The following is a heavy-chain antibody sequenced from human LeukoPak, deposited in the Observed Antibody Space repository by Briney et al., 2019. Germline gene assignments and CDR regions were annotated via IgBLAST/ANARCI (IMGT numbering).Heavy chain of an antibody. J-gene: IGHJ5*02. CDR3: AKDPYSSSWYFWFDP. CDR2: ISGSGGRT. Sequence: PGASLRLSCAASGFTFSSYAMSWVRQAPGKGLEWVSAISGSGGRTYYADSVKGRFTISRDNSKNTLYLQMNSLRAEDTAVYYCAKDPYSSSWYFWFDPWGQGTLVTVSS. V-gene: IGHV3-23*01. CDR1: GFTFSSYA. D-gene: IGHD6-13*01.